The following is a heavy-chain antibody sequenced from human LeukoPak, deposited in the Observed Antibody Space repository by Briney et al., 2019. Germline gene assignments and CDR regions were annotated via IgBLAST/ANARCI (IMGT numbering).Heavy chain of an antibody. CDR3: ARAPLSEAPRNYFDY. CDR1: GGSISRGGYY. V-gene: IGHV4-31*03. CDR2: IYYSGST. J-gene: IGHJ4*02. Sequence: SQTMSLTCTVSGGSISRGGYYCSWIRQHPGKGLEWIGYIYYSGSTYYNPTLKSRVTISVDTSKNQFSLKLSSVTAADTAVYYCARAPLSEAPRNYFDYWGQGTLVTVSS.